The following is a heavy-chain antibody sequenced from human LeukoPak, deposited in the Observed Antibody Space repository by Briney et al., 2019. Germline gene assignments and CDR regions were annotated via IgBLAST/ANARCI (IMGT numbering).Heavy chain of an antibody. CDR2: ISSSSSTI. J-gene: IGHJ6*04. V-gene: IGHV3-48*03. CDR1: GFTFSKYD. Sequence: GGSLRLSCAASGFTFSKYDMNWVRQAPGKGLEWVSYISSSSSTIYYADAVKGRCTISRDNANNSLYLQLNSLRAEDTAVYYCAELGITMIGGVWGKGTTVTISS. D-gene: IGHD3-10*02. CDR3: AELGITMIGGV.